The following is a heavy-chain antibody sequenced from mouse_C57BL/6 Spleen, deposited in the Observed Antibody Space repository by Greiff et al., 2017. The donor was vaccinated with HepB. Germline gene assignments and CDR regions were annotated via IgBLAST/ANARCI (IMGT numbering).Heavy chain of an antibody. CDR3: ASTDYDDFDY. CDR2: INPGSGST. CDR1: GYTFTSYW. V-gene: IGHV1-55*01. J-gene: IGHJ2*01. D-gene: IGHD2-4*01. Sequence: QVQLQQPGAELVKPGASVKMSCKASGYTFTSYWITWVKQRPGQGLEWIGDINPGSGSTNYNEKFKGKATLTVNKSSSTAYMQLSSLTSEDSAVYYCASTDYDDFDYWGQGTPLTVSS.